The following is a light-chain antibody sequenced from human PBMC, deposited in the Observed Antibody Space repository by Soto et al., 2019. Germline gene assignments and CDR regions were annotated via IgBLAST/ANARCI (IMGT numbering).Light chain of an antibody. CDR1: QSVTSNY. V-gene: IGKV3-20*01. CDR3: QQYTDWPLT. CDR2: GVS. J-gene: IGKJ1*01. Sequence: EVVMTQSPATLSVSPGERATLSCRASQSVTSNYLAWYQQKPGQAPRLLIYGVSSRATGVPDRFSGSGSGTDFTLTISRLEPEDFAVYYCQQYTDWPLTF.